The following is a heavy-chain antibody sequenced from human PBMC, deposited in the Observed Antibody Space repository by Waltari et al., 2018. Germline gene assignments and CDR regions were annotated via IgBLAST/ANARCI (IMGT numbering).Heavy chain of an antibody. V-gene: IGHV4-34*01. CDR2: INHSGST. Sequence: QVQLQQWGAGLLKPSETLSLTCAVYGGSFSGYYWSWIRQPPGKGLEWIGEINHSGSTNSNPSLKSRVTISVDTSKNQCSLKLSSVTAADTAVYYCARGIGQDGRFGDYYGMDVWGQGTTVTVSS. CDR1: GGSFSGYY. D-gene: IGHD3-10*01. J-gene: IGHJ6*02. CDR3: ARGIGQDGRFGDYYGMDV.